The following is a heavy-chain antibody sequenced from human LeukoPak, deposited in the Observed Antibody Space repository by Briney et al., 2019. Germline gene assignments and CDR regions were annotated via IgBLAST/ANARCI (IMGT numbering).Heavy chain of an antibody. CDR3: AREENSGPDY. CDR1: GFTFSSYE. D-gene: IGHD1-26*01. V-gene: IGHV3-48*03. Sequence: GGSLRLSCAASGFTFSSYEMNWVRQAPGKGLEWVSYISSSGSTIYYADSVKGRFTIFRDNAKNSLFLQMNSLRAEDTAFYYCAREENSGPDYWGQGTLVTVSS. CDR2: ISSSGSTI. J-gene: IGHJ4*02.